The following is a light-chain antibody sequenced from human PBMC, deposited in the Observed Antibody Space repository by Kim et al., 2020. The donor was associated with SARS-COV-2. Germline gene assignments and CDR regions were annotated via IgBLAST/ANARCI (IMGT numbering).Light chain of an antibody. CDR3: QTWDTGIQV. CDR2: LNSDGSH. V-gene: IGLV4-69*01. J-gene: IGLJ3*02. CDR1: SGHSSYA. Sequence: QPVLTQSPSASASLGASVKLTCTLSSGHSSYAIAWHQQQPEKSPRYLMKLNSDGSHNKGDGIPDRFSGSSSGAERYLTISSLQSEDEADYYCQTWDTGIQVFGGGTQLTVL.